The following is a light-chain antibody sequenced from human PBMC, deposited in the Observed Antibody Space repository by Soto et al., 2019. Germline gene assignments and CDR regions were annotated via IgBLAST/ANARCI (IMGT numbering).Light chain of an antibody. CDR3: SSYTSSSTLYV. CDR1: SSDVGGYNY. J-gene: IGLJ1*01. Sequence: QSVLTQPASVSGSPGQSITISFTGNSSDVGGYNYVSWYQQHPGKAPKLMIYEVSPLPSGVSHRFSGSKSGNTASLTISGLQAEDEADYYCSSYTSSSTLYVFGTGTKLTVL. V-gene: IGLV2-14*01. CDR2: EVS.